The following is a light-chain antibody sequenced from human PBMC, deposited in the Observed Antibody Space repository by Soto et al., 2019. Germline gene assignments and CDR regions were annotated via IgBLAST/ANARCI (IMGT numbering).Light chain of an antibody. CDR2: GAS. CDR3: QQYVTSPPGT. V-gene: IGKV3-20*01. Sequence: IVLTQSPGTLSLSPGERATLSCGASQSVSSSYLAWYQQKPGQAPRLLIYGASSRATGIPDRFSGSGSGTDFTLTISRLEPGDFAVYYCQQYVTSPPGTFGQGTKVDIK. J-gene: IGKJ1*01. CDR1: QSVSSSY.